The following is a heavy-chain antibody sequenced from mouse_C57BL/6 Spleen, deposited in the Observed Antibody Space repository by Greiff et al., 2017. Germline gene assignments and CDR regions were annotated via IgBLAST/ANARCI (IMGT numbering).Heavy chain of an antibody. CDR1: GYSFTGYY. CDR3: ARKWGTAQYYFDY. Sequence: VQLQQSGPELVKPGASVKISCKASGYSFTGYYMNWVKQSPEKSLEWIGEINPSTGGTTYNQKFKAKATLTVDKSSSTAYMQLKSLTSEDSAVYDCARKWGTAQYYFDYWGQGTTLTVSS. J-gene: IGHJ2*01. CDR2: INPSTGGT. V-gene: IGHV1-42*01. D-gene: IGHD3-2*02.